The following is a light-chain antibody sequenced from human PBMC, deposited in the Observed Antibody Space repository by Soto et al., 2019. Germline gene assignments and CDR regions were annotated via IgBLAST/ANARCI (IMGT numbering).Light chain of an antibody. Sequence: QSALTQPASVSASPGQSITISCTGTSTDIGGFDSVSWYQQHPGKAPKLMIYDVTDRPSGVSNRFSGSKSGDTASLTISGLQAEDEADYYSSSYTTSSTLVFGGGTKLTVL. J-gene: IGLJ2*01. CDR2: DVT. V-gene: IGLV2-14*01. CDR3: SSYTTSSTLV. CDR1: STDIGGFDS.